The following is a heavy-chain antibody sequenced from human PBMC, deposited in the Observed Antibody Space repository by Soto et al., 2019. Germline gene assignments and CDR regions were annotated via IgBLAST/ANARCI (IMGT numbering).Heavy chain of an antibody. CDR3: ARERGYGDYGGEPAYFDI. CDR1: GFTFSDYY. CDR2: ISSSGSTI. Sequence: GGSLRLSCAASGFTFSDYYMSWIRQAPGKGLEWVSYISSSGSTIYYADSVKGRFTISRDNAKNSLYLQMNSLRAEDTAVYYCARERGYGDYGGEPAYFDIWGQGTMVTVSS. J-gene: IGHJ3*02. D-gene: IGHD4-17*01. V-gene: IGHV3-11*01.